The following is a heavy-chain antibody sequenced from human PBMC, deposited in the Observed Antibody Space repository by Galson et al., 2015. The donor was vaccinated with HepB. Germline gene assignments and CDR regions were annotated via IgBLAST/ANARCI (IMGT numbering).Heavy chain of an antibody. CDR2: IYSGGDT. D-gene: IGHD1-1*01. CDR3: ATLGGAGTTGGAFDI. CDR1: DFSVSAKF. V-gene: IGHV3-53*01. J-gene: IGHJ3*02. Sequence: SLRLSCAASDFSVSAKFMNWVRQAPGKGLQWVSIIYSGGDTLYADSVRGRFTISRDSVKNTLYLQMNSPRVEDTAVYYCATLGGAGTTGGAFDIWGQGTMVTVSS.